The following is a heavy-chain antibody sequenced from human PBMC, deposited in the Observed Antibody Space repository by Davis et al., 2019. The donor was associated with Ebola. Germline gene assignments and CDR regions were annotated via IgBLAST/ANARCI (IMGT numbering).Heavy chain of an antibody. V-gene: IGHV3-33*01. D-gene: IGHD2-8*01. CDR1: GFRFRNYG. J-gene: IGHJ6*02. CDR2: IWHDGSNK. CDR3: ARGSMAGNGMDV. Sequence: GESLKISCVVSGFRFRNYGMHWVRQAPGKGLEWVSIIWHDGSNKNYVDSVKGRFSISRDNSKNTVYLQMNDLRAEDTGLYYCARGSMAGNGMDVWGQGTTVTVSS.